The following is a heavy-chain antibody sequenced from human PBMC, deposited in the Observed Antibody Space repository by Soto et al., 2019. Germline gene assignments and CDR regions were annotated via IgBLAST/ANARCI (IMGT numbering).Heavy chain of an antibody. CDR1: GGSGSSSNW. CDR3: ARVPGVVVSADDAFDI. D-gene: IGHD2-21*02. Sequence: QVQLQESGPGLVKPSGTLSLTCAVSGGSGSSSNWWSWVRQSPGKGLEWMGEIYHSGSAHYNPSLKSRATISLDKSKNQFSRRLTSVTAADTAVYYCARVPGVVVSADDAFDIWGPGTRVIVSS. V-gene: IGHV4-4*02. J-gene: IGHJ3*02. CDR2: IYHSGSA.